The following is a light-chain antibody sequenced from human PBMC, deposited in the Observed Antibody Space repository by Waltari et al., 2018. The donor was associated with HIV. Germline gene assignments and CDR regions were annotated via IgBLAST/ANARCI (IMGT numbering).Light chain of an antibody. CDR2: GAS. J-gene: IGKJ4*01. CDR1: QSVSSN. CDR3: QQFNDWPLT. V-gene: IGKV3-15*01. Sequence: PATLSVSPGERATLSCRASQSVSSNLAWYQQKPGQAPRLLIYGASTRATGIPARFSGSGSGTEFTLTISSLQSEDFALYYCQQFNDWPLTFGGGTKVEIK.